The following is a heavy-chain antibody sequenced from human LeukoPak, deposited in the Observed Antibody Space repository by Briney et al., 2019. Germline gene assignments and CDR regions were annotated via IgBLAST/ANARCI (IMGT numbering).Heavy chain of an antibody. D-gene: IGHD6-19*01. J-gene: IGHJ6*03. CDR3: ARDSQYSSGWYEHYYYIDV. CDR2: IIAIFGTA. V-gene: IGHV1-69*05. Sequence: ASVKVSXKASGGAFSSYAMSWVRQAPGQGLEWMGGIIAIFGTANYAKKFQGRVTITTDESTSTAYMQLISLRSEDTAVYYCARDSQYSSGWYEHYYYIDVWGKGTTVTVSS. CDR1: GGAFSSYA.